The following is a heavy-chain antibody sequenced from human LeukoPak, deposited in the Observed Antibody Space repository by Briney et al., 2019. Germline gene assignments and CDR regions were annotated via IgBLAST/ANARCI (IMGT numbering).Heavy chain of an antibody. Sequence: SVKVSCKASGGTFSSYAISWVRQAPGQGLEWMGGIIPIFGTANYAQKFQGRVTITTDESTSTAYMELSSLRSEDTAVYYCAVGLEWLLYRDYYYFDYWGQGTLVTVSS. CDR1: GGTFSSYA. CDR3: AVGLEWLLYRDYYYFDY. V-gene: IGHV1-69*05. CDR2: IIPIFGTA. D-gene: IGHD3-3*01. J-gene: IGHJ4*02.